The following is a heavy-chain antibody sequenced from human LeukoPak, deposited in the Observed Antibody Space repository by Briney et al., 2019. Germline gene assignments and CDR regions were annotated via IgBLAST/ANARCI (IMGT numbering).Heavy chain of an antibody. CDR3: VRDGGFYYTASPNSWFDP. D-gene: IGHD2-15*01. V-gene: IGHV4-38-2*02. CDR2: ISNRGSP. Sequence: SETLSLTCLVSGSSISSDDCWGWIRQPPGEGLEWIGSISNRGSPYYNPSLKSRVTMSVDTPNNHFSLRLSSVTAADTAVYYCVRDGGFYYTASPNSWFDPRGQGTLVTVSS. CDR1: GSSISSDDC. J-gene: IGHJ5*02.